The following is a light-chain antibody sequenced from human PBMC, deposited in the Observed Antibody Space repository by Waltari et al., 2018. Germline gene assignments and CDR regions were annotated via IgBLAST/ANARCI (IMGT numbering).Light chain of an antibody. CDR3: QQSDAFPVT. CDR2: GAS. Sequence: DIHLTQSPSFLSASVGDRVTITCRASQAISSFLAWYQRKPGKAPNLQIYGASTLLSGVPSRFSGSGSDTEFTLTISNLQPEDFATYYCQQSDAFPVTFGGGTQVAI. J-gene: IGKJ4*01. CDR1: QAISSF. V-gene: IGKV1-9*01.